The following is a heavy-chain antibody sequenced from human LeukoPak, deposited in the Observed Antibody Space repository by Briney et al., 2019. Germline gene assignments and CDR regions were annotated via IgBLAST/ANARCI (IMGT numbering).Heavy chain of an antibody. CDR2: IYYSGST. CDR3: ARPLHDYGDYDFGY. V-gene: IGHV4-59*08. CDR1: GGSIGSYY. J-gene: IGHJ4*02. D-gene: IGHD4-17*01. Sequence: SETLSLTCTVSGGSIGSYYWSWIRQPPGKGLEWIGYIYYSGSTNYNPSLKSRVTISVDTSKNQFSLKLSSVTAADTAVYYCARPLHDYGDYDFGYWGQGTLVTVSS.